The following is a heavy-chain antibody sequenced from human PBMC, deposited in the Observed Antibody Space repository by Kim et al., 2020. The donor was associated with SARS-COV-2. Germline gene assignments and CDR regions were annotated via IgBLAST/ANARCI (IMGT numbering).Heavy chain of an antibody. CDR2: INPADGNT. D-gene: IGHD6-19*01. Sequence: ASVKVSCKASGYTFTSYVMHWVRQAPGQRPEWMGWINPADGNTKFSVNFQGRVIVTRDTSASTAYMELSSLTSQDTAVYYCARGVGEQWLLFKYWGQGT. V-gene: IGHV1-3*01. CDR1: GYTFTSYV. J-gene: IGHJ4*02. CDR3: ARGVGEQWLLFKY.